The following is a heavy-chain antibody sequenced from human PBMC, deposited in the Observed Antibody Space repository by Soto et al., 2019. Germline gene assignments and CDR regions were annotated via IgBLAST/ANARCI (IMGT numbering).Heavy chain of an antibody. CDR2: VNPNRGGT. Sequence: ASVKVSCKASGYTCTGHYMHWVRQVPGQGLEWMGWVNPNRGGTKYAQKFQDRVAMTRDTSINTAYMELSRLTSDDTAIYFCAKDASQTFMSSLHQDFWGQGTLVTVSS. V-gene: IGHV1-2*02. J-gene: IGHJ1*01. D-gene: IGHD3-16*01. CDR3: AKDASQTFMSSLHQDF. CDR1: GYTCTGHY.